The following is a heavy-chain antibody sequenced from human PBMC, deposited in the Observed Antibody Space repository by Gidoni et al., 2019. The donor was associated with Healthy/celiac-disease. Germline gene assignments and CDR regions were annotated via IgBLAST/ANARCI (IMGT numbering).Heavy chain of an antibody. Sequence: EVQLVESGGGLVKPGGSLRLSCAASGFTFSNAWRSWVRQAPGKGLEWVGRIKSKTDGGTTDYAAPVKGRFTISRDDSKNTLYLQMNSLKTEDTAVYYCTTATYDFWSGYYYMDVWGKGTTVTVSS. CDR3: TTATYDFWSGYYYMDV. J-gene: IGHJ6*03. V-gene: IGHV3-15*01. CDR1: GFTFSNAW. CDR2: IKSKTDGGTT. D-gene: IGHD3-3*01.